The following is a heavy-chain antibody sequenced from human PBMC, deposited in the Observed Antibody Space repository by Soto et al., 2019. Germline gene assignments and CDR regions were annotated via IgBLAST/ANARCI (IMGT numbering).Heavy chain of an antibody. CDR2: IVVGSGNT. Sequence: SVKVSCKASGFTFTSSAVQWVRQARGQRLEWIGWIVVGSGNTNYAQKFQERVTITRDMSTSTAYMELSSLRSEDTAVYCCAADPHSSGWYSLWGQGTLVTVSS. D-gene: IGHD6-19*01. V-gene: IGHV1-58*01. CDR3: AADPHSSGWYSL. CDR1: GFTFTSSA. J-gene: IGHJ4*02.